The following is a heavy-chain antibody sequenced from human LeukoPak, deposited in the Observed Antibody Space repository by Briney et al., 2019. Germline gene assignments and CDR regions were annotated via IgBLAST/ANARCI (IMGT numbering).Heavy chain of an antibody. CDR1: GGSISSGDYY. Sequence: NSSQTLSLTCTVSGGSISSGDYYWSWIRQPPGKGLEWIGYIYYSGSTSYNPSLKSRVAISVDTSKNQFSLKLNSVTPADTAVYYCARERSSDAFDVWGQGTMVTVSS. J-gene: IGHJ3*01. V-gene: IGHV4-30-4*01. CDR3: ARERSSDAFDV. CDR2: IYYSGST.